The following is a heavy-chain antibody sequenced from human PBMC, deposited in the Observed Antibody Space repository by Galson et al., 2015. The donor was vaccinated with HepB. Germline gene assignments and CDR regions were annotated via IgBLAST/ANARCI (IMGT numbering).Heavy chain of an antibody. D-gene: IGHD2-15*01. Sequence: SVKVSCKASGGTFSSYAISWVRQAPGQGLEWMGGIIPIFGTANYAQKFQGRVTITADESTSTAYMELSGLRSEDTAVYYCARGKRVATPAFDIWGQGTMVTVSS. CDR2: IIPIFGTA. CDR3: ARGKRVATPAFDI. V-gene: IGHV1-69*13. CDR1: GGTFSSYA. J-gene: IGHJ3*02.